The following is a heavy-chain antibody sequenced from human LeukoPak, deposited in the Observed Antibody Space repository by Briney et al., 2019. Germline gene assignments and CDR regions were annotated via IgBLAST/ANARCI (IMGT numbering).Heavy chain of an antibody. CDR2: IYSSGST. J-gene: IGHJ4*02. CDR1: GASVSSGSNY. CDR3: ARETYGSGSYPIDY. D-gene: IGHD3-10*01. Sequence: SETLSLTCSVSGASVSSGSNYWGWIRQPPGKTLEWIGSIYSSGSTYYNPSLKSRVIIIIDTPKNQFSLRLSSVTAADTAVYYSARETYGSGSYPIDYWGQGTLVTVSS. V-gene: IGHV4-39*07.